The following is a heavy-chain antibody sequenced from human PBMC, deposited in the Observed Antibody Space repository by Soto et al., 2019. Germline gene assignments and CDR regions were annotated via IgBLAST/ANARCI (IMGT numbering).Heavy chain of an antibody. V-gene: IGHV1-2*04. CDR1: GYTFTGYY. Sequence: ASVKVSCKASGYTFTGYYMHWVRQAPGQGLEWMGWINPNSGGTNYAQKFQGWLTITKDTSKNRVVLTMTNMDPVDTATYYCAHSPRITMYDYWGQGTLVTVSS. CDR2: INPNSGGT. D-gene: IGHD3-10*02. J-gene: IGHJ4*02. CDR3: AHSPRITMYDY.